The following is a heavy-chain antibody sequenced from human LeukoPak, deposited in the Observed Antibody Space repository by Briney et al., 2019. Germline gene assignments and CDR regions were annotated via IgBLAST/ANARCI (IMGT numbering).Heavy chain of an antibody. V-gene: IGHV5-51*01. CDR2: VYPGDSDT. Sequence: GKSLEISCKTSGYSFTSYWIVWVRQTPGKGLEWIGIVYPGDSDTRYNPSFQGQVTISADKSTATAFLHLSDLRASDTAIYYCGRHMNNLQLWLDYWGQGTVVTVSS. CDR3: GRHMNNLQLWLDY. D-gene: IGHD1/OR15-1a*01. CDR1: GYSFTSYW. J-gene: IGHJ4*02.